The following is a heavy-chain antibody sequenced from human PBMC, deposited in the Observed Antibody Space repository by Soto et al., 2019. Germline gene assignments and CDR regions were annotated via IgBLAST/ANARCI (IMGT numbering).Heavy chain of an antibody. J-gene: IGHJ4*02. CDR2: ISDSGGST. Sequence: EVQLLESGGGLVQPGGSLRLSCAASGFTFSSYAMNWVRQAPGKGLEWVSAISDSGGSTYYADSVKGRFTISRDNSKNTLYLQMNSLRAEDTAVYYCAKDRGRDYGSGSERDYWGQGTMVTVSS. V-gene: IGHV3-23*01. CDR1: GFTFSSYA. CDR3: AKDRGRDYGSGSERDY. D-gene: IGHD3-10*01.